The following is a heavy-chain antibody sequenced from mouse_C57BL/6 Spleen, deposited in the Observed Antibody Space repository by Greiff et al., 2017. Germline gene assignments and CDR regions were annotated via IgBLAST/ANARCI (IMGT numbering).Heavy chain of an antibody. D-gene: IGHD2-4*01. CDR1: GYTFTSYW. CDR2: IHPNSGST. Sequence: QVQLQQPGAELVKPGASVKLSCKASGYTFTSYWMHWVKQRPGQGLEWIGMIHPNSGSTNYNEKCKSKATLTVDKSSSTAYMQLSSLTSEDSAVYYCARDYEDAMDYWGQGTSVTVSS. CDR3: ARDYEDAMDY. J-gene: IGHJ4*01. V-gene: IGHV1-64*01.